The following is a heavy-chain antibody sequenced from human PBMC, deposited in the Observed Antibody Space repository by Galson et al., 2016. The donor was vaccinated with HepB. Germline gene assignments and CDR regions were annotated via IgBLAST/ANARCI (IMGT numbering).Heavy chain of an antibody. CDR3: ARHRYYYESSGYYYALGY. CDR1: GYSFTSYW. CDR2: IDPSDSYT. Sequence: QSGAEVKKPGESLRISCKGSGYSFTSYWISWVRQMPGKGLEWMGRIDPSDSYTNYSPSFQGHVTIAADKSMSTAYLQWSSLKASDTAMYYCARHRYYYESSGYYYALGYWGQGTLVTVSS. D-gene: IGHD3-22*01. V-gene: IGHV5-10-1*01. J-gene: IGHJ4*02.